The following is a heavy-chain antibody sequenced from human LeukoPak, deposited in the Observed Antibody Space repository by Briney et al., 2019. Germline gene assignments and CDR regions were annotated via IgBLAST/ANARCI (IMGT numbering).Heavy chain of an antibody. CDR2: ISYDGSNK. J-gene: IGHJ4*02. V-gene: IGHV3-30*18. CDR3: AKVASADAQARLNY. D-gene: IGHD6-19*01. Sequence: PGGSLRLSCAASGFTFSSYGMHWVRQAPGKGLEWVAVISYDGSNKYYADSMKGRFTISRDNSKNTLYLQMNSLRAEDTAVYYCAKVASADAQARLNYWGQGTLVTVSS. CDR1: GFTFSSYG.